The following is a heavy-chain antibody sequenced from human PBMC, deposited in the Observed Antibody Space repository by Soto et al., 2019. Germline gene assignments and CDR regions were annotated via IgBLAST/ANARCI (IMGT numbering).Heavy chain of an antibody. V-gene: IGHV3-48*02. CDR1: GFTLSTYS. CDR2: ISSSSSTI. J-gene: IGHJ3*02. Sequence: PXGALIVSCAASGFTLSTYSMNWVRQAPGKGLEWVSYISSSSSTIYYADSVKGRFTISRDNAKNSLYLQMNSLRDEDTAVYYCARERDGYSYDAFDIWGQGAMVTVSS. D-gene: IGHD4-4*01. CDR3: ARERDGYSYDAFDI.